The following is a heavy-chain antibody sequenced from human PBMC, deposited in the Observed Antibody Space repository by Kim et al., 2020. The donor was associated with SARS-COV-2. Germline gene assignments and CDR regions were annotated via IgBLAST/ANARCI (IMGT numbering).Heavy chain of an antibody. V-gene: IGHV3-64*01. CDR1: GFTFSSYA. J-gene: IGHJ4*02. CDR2: ISSNGGST. D-gene: IGHD2-15*01. CDR3: AREDCSGGSCYSDY. Sequence: GGSLRRSCAASGFTFSSYAMHWVRQAPGKGLEYVSAISSNGGSTYYANSVKGRFTISRDNSKNTLYLQMGSLRAEDMAVYYCAREDCSGGSCYSDYWGQG.